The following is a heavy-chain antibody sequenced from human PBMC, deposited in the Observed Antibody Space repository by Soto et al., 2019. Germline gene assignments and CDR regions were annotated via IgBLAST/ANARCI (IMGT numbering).Heavy chain of an antibody. CDR2: THHSGTT. J-gene: IGHJ4*02. CDR3: AREGSGSSFFDY. Sequence: QVQLQESGPGLVKPSGTLSLTCAVSGGSISSSNWWSWVRQPPGKGLEWIGETHHSGTTNYNPSLKSRVTISVDKSKNQFSLKLSSVPAADTAVYYCAREGSGSSFFDYWGQGSLVTVSS. CDR1: GGSISSSNW. V-gene: IGHV4-4*02. D-gene: IGHD3-10*01.